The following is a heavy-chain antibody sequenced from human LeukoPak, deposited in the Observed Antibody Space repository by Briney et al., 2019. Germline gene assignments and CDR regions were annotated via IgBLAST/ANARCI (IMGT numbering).Heavy chain of an antibody. CDR3: VRERYSAHDYGGDY. CDR2: ISASGSTT. CDR1: GFTFSSYE. Sequence: GRSLRLSCGASGFTFSSYEMNWVRQAPGRGLEWVSYISASGSTTYYADSVKGRFTIFRDNAKNSLYLQMNSLRAEDTAFYYCVRERYSAHDYGGDYWGQGTLVTVSS. V-gene: IGHV3-48*03. J-gene: IGHJ4*02. D-gene: IGHD5-12*01.